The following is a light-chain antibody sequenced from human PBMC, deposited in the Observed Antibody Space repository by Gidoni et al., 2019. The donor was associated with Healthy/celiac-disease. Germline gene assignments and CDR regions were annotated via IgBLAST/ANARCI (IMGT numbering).Light chain of an antibody. Sequence: DIQMTQSPSSLSASVGDRVTITCRASQSISSYLNWYQQKPGKAPKLLIYAASSLQSGVPSRFSGSGSGTDLTLTISSLQPEDFATYYCQQSYSTPNFXHXTKVDIK. CDR3: QQSYSTPN. CDR1: QSISSY. J-gene: IGKJ3*01. V-gene: IGKV1-39*01. CDR2: AAS.